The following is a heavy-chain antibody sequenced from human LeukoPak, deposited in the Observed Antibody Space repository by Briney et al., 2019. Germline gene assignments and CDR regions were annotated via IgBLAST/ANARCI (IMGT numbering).Heavy chain of an antibody. Sequence: GGSLRLSCAASGFTFSSYSMNWVRQAPGKGLEWVSSISSSSSHTYYADSVQGRFTIARDNAKNSLYLQMNSLRVEDTAVYYCVNLGYSDGGQGTLVTVSS. CDR1: GFTFSSYS. CDR3: VNLGYSD. V-gene: IGHV3-21*01. CDR2: ISSSSSHT. J-gene: IGHJ4*02. D-gene: IGHD5-12*01.